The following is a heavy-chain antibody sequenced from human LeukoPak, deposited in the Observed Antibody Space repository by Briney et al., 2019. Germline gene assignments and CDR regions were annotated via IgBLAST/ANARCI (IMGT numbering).Heavy chain of an antibody. CDR2: IIPILGIA. Sequence: ASVKVSCKASGGTFSSYAISWVRQALGQGLEWMGGIIPILGIANYAQKFQGRVTITADKSTSTAYMELSSLRSEDTAVYYCARVGYSVDFDYWGQGTLVTVSS. D-gene: IGHD5-18*01. CDR3: ARVGYSVDFDY. J-gene: IGHJ4*02. CDR1: GGTFSSYA. V-gene: IGHV1-69*10.